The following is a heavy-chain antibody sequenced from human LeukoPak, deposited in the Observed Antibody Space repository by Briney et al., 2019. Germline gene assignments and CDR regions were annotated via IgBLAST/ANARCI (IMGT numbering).Heavy chain of an antibody. V-gene: IGHV1-2*02. J-gene: IGHJ6*03. CDR3: ARGVYSVINVYYFYHMDV. CDR1: GYTFTGYY. D-gene: IGHD2-21*01. CDR2: INPNSGGT. Sequence: ASVKVSCKASGYTFTGYYMHWVRQAPGQGLEWMGWINPNSGGTNYAQKFQGRVTMTRDTSISTAYMELSRLRSDDTAVYYCARGVYSVINVYYFYHMDVWGKGTTVTVSS.